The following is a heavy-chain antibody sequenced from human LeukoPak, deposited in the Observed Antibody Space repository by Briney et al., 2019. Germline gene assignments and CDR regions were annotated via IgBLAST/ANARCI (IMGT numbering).Heavy chain of an antibody. CDR3: AKDPKTYYYDSSGYGY. CDR1: GFTFSSYG. V-gene: IGHV3-23*01. Sequence: PGGSLRLSCAASGFTFSSYGMSWVRQAPGKGLEWVSALSGSGGSTYYADSVKGRFTISRDNSKNTLYLQMNSLRAEDTAVYYCAKDPKTYYYDSSGYGYWGQGTLVTVSS. D-gene: IGHD3-22*01. CDR2: LSGSGGST. J-gene: IGHJ4*02.